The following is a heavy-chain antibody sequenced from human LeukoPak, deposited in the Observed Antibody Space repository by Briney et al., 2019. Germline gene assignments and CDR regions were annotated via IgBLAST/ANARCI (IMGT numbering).Heavy chain of an antibody. CDR1: GGTFSSYA. Sequence: GSSVKVSCKASGGTFSSYAISWLRQAPGQGLEWMGGIIPIFGTANYAQKFQGRVTITADESTSTAYMELSSLRSEDTAVYYCARVVVVVAADNWFDPWGQGTLVTVSS. J-gene: IGHJ5*02. CDR3: ARVVVVVAADNWFDP. V-gene: IGHV1-69*01. CDR2: IIPIFGTA. D-gene: IGHD2-15*01.